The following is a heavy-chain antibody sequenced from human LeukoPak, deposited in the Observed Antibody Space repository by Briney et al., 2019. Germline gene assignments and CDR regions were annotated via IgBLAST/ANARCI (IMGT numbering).Heavy chain of an antibody. CDR2: IIPILGIA. CDR3: ARSYYGSGSYPYYFDY. J-gene: IGHJ4*02. Sequence: SVKVSCKASGGTLSSYAISWVRQAPGQGLEWMGRIIPILGIANYAQKFQGRVTITADKSTSTAYMELSSLRSEDTAVYYCARSYYGSGSYPYYFDYWGQGTLVTVSS. V-gene: IGHV1-69*04. CDR1: GGTLSSYA. D-gene: IGHD3-10*01.